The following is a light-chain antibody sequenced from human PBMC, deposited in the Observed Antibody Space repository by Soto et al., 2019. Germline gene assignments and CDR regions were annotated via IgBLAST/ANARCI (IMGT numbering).Light chain of an antibody. Sequence: QTVLTQPPSASGTPGQTVSISCSGRRTNIGNNYVSWYQQFPGTAPKLLIHSDNQRPSGVPDRFSASKSDTSASLAISGLRSEDEADYYCAAWDDILSGVFGGGTKGPS. CDR2: SDN. V-gene: IGLV1-47*01. CDR1: RTNIGNNY. J-gene: IGLJ3*02. CDR3: AAWDDILSGV.